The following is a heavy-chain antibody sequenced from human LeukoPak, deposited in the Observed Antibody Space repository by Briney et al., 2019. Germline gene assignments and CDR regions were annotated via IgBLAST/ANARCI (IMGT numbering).Heavy chain of an antibody. CDR2: INPSGGST. J-gene: IGHJ5*02. CDR1: GYTFTSYY. D-gene: IGHD3-10*01. V-gene: IGHV1-46*01. Sequence: ASVEVSCKASGYTFTSYYMHWVRQAPGQGLEWMGIINPSGGSTSYAQKFQGRVTMTRDTSTSTFYMELSSLRSEDTAVYYCARGGLVLLWFGELGIDWFDPWGQGTLVTVSS. CDR3: ARGGLVLLWFGELGIDWFDP.